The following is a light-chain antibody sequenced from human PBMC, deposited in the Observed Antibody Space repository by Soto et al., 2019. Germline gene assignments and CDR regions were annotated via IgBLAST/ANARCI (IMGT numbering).Light chain of an antibody. Sequence: EIVLAQSPCTLSLTPGERGTLSCTTSQPVNTRLAWYQHKPRQTPRLLIYLTSTRATGIPARFSGSGSGTDFTLTISSLEPEDFAVYYCHQRQSWPRTFGQGSMVDIK. CDR2: LTS. J-gene: IGKJ1*01. CDR1: QPVNTR. CDR3: HQRQSWPRT. V-gene: IGKV3-11*01.